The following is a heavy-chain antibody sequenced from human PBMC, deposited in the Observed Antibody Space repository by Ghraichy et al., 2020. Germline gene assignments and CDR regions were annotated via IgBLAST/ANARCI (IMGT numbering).Heavy chain of an antibody. Sequence: ASVKVSCKASGYTFTGYYMHWVRQAPGQGLEWMGRINPNSGGTNYAQKIQGRVTMTRDTSISTAYMELSRLRSDDTAVYYCARVNRVVPAAKGWFDPWGQGTLVTVSS. D-gene: IGHD2-2*01. J-gene: IGHJ5*02. CDR1: GYTFTGYY. V-gene: IGHV1-2*06. CDR3: ARVNRVVPAAKGWFDP. CDR2: INPNSGGT.